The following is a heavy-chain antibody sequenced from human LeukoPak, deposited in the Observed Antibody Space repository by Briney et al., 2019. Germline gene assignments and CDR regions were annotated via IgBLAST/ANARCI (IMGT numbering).Heavy chain of an antibody. V-gene: IGHV1-69*04. D-gene: IGHD5-18*01. Sequence: SVTVSCKTSGGTFSSSAITWVRQAPGQGLEWMGRIIPVLNITSYAQKFQGRVTITADTSTSTVYMELSSLRSEETAVYYCARDQGLTAPPPYGLDVWGQGTRVSVSS. CDR3: ARDQGLTAPPPYGLDV. J-gene: IGHJ6*01. CDR1: GGTFSSSA. CDR2: IIPVLNIT.